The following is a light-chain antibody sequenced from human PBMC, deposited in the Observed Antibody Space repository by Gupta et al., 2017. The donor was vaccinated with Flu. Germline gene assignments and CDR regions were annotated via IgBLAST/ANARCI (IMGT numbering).Light chain of an antibody. CDR2: DDS. Sequence: SYLLTQPPSMSATPGQSATITCGGNNIGGRSVHWYQQKPGQAPALVVYDDSDRPSGIPERFSGSNSGNTATLTITGVEARDEADYYCQVWDSDNDHVVFGGGTKLTVL. V-gene: IGLV3-21*02. CDR3: QVWDSDNDHVV. CDR1: NIGGRS. J-gene: IGLJ3*02.